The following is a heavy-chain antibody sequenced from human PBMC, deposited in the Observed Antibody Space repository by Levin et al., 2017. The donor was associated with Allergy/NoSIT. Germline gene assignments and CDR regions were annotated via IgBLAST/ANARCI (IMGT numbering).Heavy chain of an antibody. CDR2: INPNSGGT. V-gene: IGHV1-2*02. D-gene: IGHD3-22*01. Sequence: ASVKVSCKASGYTFTGYYMHWVRQAPGQGLQWMGWINPNSGGTYYAQKYQGRVTMTRDTSISTAYMELSRLTSDDTAVFYCAREFYDDGRGSIRAMDVWGQGTTVTVSS. CDR1: GYTFTGYY. J-gene: IGHJ6*02. CDR3: AREFYDDGRGSIRAMDV.